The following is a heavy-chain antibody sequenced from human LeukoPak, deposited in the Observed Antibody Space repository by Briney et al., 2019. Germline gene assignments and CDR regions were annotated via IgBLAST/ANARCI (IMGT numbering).Heavy chain of an antibody. CDR1: GFTFSSYW. CDR2: IKQGGSEK. J-gene: IGHJ6*03. D-gene: IGHD2-15*01. Sequence: GGSLRLSCAASGFTFSSYWVSWVRQAPGKGLEWVANIKQGGSEKYYVDSVKGRFTISRDNAKNSLYLQMNSLRAEDTAVYYCARAGCSGGSCYSYYYYMDVWGKGTTVTISS. CDR3: ARAGCSGGSCYSYYYYMDV. V-gene: IGHV3-7*01.